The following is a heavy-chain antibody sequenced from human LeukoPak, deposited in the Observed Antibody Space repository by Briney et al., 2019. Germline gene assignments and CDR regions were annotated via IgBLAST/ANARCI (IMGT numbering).Heavy chain of an antibody. J-gene: IGHJ6*03. D-gene: IGHD3-16*02. V-gene: IGHV1-2*02. Sequence: ASVKVSCKASGYTFTGYYMHWVRQAPGQGLEWMGWINPNSGGTNYAQKFQGRVTMTRDTSISTAYMELSRLRSDDTAVYYCASGDPELSRSGVGSALFYYMDVWGKGTTVTVSS. CDR2: INPNSGGT. CDR3: ASGDPELSRSGVGSALFYYMDV. CDR1: GYTFTGYY.